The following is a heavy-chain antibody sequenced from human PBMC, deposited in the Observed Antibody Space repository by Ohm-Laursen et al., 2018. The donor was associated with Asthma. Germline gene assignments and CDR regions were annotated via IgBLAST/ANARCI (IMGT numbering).Heavy chain of an antibody. CDR3: ARGGYSGYDLYYAMDV. J-gene: IGHJ6*02. CDR2: VIPILETT. V-gene: IGHV1-69*13. Sequence: SVKVSCKASGGTFTNYAISWVRQAPGQGLEWMGGVIPILETTNYAQNLQGRITITADESTSTAYMDLSSLRSEDTAVYYCARGGYSGYDLYYAMDVWGQGTTVTVSS. CDR1: GGTFTNYA. D-gene: IGHD5-12*01.